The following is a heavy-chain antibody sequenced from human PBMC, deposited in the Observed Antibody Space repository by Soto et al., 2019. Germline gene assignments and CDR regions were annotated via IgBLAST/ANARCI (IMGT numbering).Heavy chain of an antibody. CDR3: AHRRGRGDSCGYAVYAGSVDACDI. V-gene: IGHV2-5*02. CDR1: GFSLSTSGVG. CDR2: IYWDDAK. D-gene: IGHD3-22*01. Sequence: QITLKESGPTLVKPTQTLTLTCTFSGFSLSTSGVGVGWIRQPPGKALEWLALIYWDDAKRYSPSLKSRLTIPKVTAKNQVVLTMTHMDPADTATYYCAHRRGRGDSCGYAVYAGSVDACDIWGQGTMVTVSS. J-gene: IGHJ3*02.